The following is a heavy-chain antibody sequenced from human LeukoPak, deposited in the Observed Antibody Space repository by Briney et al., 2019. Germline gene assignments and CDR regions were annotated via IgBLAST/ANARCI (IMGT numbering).Heavy chain of an antibody. CDR2: IRYDGSNK. J-gene: IGHJ4*02. CDR1: GFTFSSYD. V-gene: IGHV3-30*02. D-gene: IGHD5-18*01. CDR3: AIHHGGYHPPLDY. Sequence: QAGGSLRLSCAASGFTFSSYDIHWVRQAPGKGLEWVAFIRYDGSNKYYADSVKGRFTISRDNSKNTLYLQMNSLRAEDTAVYYCAIHHGGYHPPLDYWGQGTLVTVSS.